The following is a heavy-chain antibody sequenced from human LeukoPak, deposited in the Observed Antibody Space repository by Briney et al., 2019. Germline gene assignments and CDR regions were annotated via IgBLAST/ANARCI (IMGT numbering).Heavy chain of an antibody. CDR1: GGSISSYY. V-gene: IGHV4-4*07. CDR3: ARADQFWSGHSHYYMDV. Sequence: PSETLSLTCTVSGGSISSYYWSCIRQPAGKGLEWVGRIYTSGSTNYNPSLQSRVTMSVDTSKNPFSLKLSSVTAADTAVYYCARADQFWSGHSHYYMDVWGKGTTVTVSS. CDR2: IYTSGST. J-gene: IGHJ6*03. D-gene: IGHD3-3*01.